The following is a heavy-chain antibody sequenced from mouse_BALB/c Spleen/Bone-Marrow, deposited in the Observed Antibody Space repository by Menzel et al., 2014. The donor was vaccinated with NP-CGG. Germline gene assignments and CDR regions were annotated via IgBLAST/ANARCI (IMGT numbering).Heavy chain of an antibody. CDR2: SRNKANVYTT. CDR3: ARNPRWLLAMDY. CDR1: GFTFXDFY. Sequence: DVKLVESGGGLVQPGGSLRLSCATSGFTFXDFYMEWVRQPPGKRLEWIAASRNKANVYTTEYSASVKGRFIVSRDTSQSILYLQMNALRAEDTAIYYCARNPRWLLAMDYWGQGTSVTVSS. V-gene: IGHV7-1*02. J-gene: IGHJ4*01. D-gene: IGHD2-3*01.